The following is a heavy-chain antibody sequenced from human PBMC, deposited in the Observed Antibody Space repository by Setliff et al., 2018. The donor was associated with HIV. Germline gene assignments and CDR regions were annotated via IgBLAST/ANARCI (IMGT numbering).Heavy chain of an antibody. CDR3: ALPYCSGGNCWSSASLPPAGWFDP. J-gene: IGHJ5*02. V-gene: IGHV1-3*01. D-gene: IGHD2-15*01. CDR2: VNADNGNT. Sequence: ASVKVSCKASGYTFTSYALHWVRQAPGQRLEWMGWVNADNGNTKYSEKFQGRVTITRDTAASTVYMELSSLRSEDTAVYYCALPYCSGGNCWSSASLPPAGWFDPWGQGTLVTVSS. CDR1: GYTFTSYA.